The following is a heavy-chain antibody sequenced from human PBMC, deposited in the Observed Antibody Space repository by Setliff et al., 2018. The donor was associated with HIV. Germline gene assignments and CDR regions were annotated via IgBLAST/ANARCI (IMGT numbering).Heavy chain of an antibody. CDR2: ISVYNDDT. V-gene: IGHV1-18*04. J-gene: IGHJ4*02. CDR1: GYTFTNYY. Sequence: ASVKVSCKTSGYTFTNYYVNWVRQAPGQGLEWMAWISVYNDDTNLAPRFRGRVTLTTDTSTRTAYMELTSLTSDDTAVYYCATDRTQTGMNMVRGRLTDPARYPLDYWGQGSLVTVSS. CDR3: ATDRTQTGMNMVRGRLTDPARYPLDY. D-gene: IGHD3-10*01.